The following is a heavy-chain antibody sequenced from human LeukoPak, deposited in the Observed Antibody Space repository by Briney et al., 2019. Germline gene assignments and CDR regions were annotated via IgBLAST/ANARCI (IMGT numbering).Heavy chain of an antibody. V-gene: IGHV1-24*01. D-gene: IGHD2-2*01. CDR1: GYTLTELS. J-gene: IGHJ4*02. CDR3: GTDGGGYCSSTSCYLR. CDR2: FYPEDGET. Sequence: ASVKVSCKVSGYTLTELSMHWVRQALGKGLEWVGGFYPEDGETLYAQKFQGRVTMTDDTSTDTAYMELSSLRSEDTAVYYRGTDGGGYCSSTSCYLRWGQRTLVTVSS.